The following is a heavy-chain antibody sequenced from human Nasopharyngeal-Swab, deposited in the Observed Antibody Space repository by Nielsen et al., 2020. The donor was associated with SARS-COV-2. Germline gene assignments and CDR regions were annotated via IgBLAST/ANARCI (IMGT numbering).Heavy chain of an antibody. Sequence: GGSLRLSCAVSRLTVSSTYMSWVRQAPGKGLEWVSVTEIGGTTHYADSVKGRFSIPRDSSTNTLYLQMNNVRAEDTAVYYCARDLGGGYCTTTNCPGSWGQGTLVTVSS. J-gene: IGHJ1*01. V-gene: IGHV3-53*01. CDR2: TEIGGTT. D-gene: IGHD2-2*01. CDR3: ARDLGGGYCTTTNCPGS. CDR1: RLTVSSTY.